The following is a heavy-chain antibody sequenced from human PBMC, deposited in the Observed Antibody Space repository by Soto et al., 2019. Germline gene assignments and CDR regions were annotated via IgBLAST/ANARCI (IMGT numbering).Heavy chain of an antibody. Sequence: QVQLVESGGGVVQPGGSLRLSCQASGFNFDNYGMHWVRQAPGKGLEWVAVITYDGSFQYYADSVKGRFTISRDNSKNTLSLHLNTPKPEDTAVYHCAKDRVGGTFYTPLAFWGQGTLVTVSS. CDR3: AKDRVGGTFYTPLAF. CDR2: ITYDGSFQ. CDR1: GFNFDNYG. J-gene: IGHJ4*02. V-gene: IGHV3-30*18. D-gene: IGHD1-7*01.